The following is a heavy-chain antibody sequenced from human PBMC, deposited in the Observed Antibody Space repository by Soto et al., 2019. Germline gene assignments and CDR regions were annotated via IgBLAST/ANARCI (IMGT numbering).Heavy chain of an antibody. CDR1: GGSISSSNW. D-gene: IGHD5-18*01. V-gene: IGHV4-4*02. CDR3: ARGYGRNFDY. CDR2: IYHSGST. Sequence: SETLSLTCAVSGGSISSSNWWSWVRQPPGKGLEWIGEIYHSGSTNYNPSLKSRVTISVDTSKNQFSLKLNSVTAADTAVYYCARGYGRNFDYWGQGTLVTVSS. J-gene: IGHJ4*02.